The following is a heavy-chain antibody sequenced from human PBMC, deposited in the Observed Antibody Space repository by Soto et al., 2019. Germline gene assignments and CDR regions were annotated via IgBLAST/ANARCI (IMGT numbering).Heavy chain of an antibody. CDR2: IIPIPGTA. CDR3: ARLPGSGTSLAIYYYYYYGMDV. V-gene: IGHV1-69*01. CDR1: GGTFGSYA. D-gene: IGHD2-2*01. Sequence: QVQLVQSGAEVKKPGSSVKVSCKASGGTFGSYAISWVRQAPGQGLEWMGGIIPIPGTANYAQKFQGRVTIAADESTGTAYRELSSLRSEDTAVYYCARLPGSGTSLAIYYYYYYGMDVWGQGPTVNVSS. J-gene: IGHJ6*02.